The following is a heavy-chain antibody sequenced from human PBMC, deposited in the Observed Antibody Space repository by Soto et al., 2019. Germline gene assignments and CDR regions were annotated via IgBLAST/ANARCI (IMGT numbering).Heavy chain of an antibody. CDR3: ARGDPIDS. J-gene: IGHJ4*02. CDR2: IWHDGSNK. V-gene: IGHV3-33*01. CDR1: GFTLSDYG. Sequence: QVQLVESGGGVVQPGRSLRLSCAASGFTLSDYGMHWVRQAPGKGLQWVAVIWHDGSNKYYADSVRGRFTISRDNSKNTMYMQMNNLRGEDTAVYYCARGDPIDSWGQGTLVTVSS.